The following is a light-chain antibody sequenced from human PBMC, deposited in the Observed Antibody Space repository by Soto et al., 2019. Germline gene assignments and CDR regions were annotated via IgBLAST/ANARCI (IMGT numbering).Light chain of an antibody. J-gene: IGKJ4*01. CDR1: QSISSW. Sequence: DIQMTQSPSTLSASVGDRVTITCRASQSISSWLAWYQQKPGKAPKLLIYDASSVESGVPSRFSGSVSDTEFTLTINNLQPDDFATYHCQQYNRYSLTFGGGTKVEIK. CDR2: DAS. CDR3: QQYNRYSLT. V-gene: IGKV1-5*01.